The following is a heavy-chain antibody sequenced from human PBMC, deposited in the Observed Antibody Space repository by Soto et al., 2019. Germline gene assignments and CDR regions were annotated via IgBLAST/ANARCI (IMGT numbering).Heavy chain of an antibody. J-gene: IGHJ4*02. CDR3: ARTAPMDAGDKYYYDF. V-gene: IGHV1-69*13. Sequence: SVKVSCKASGGTFSTFGISWVRQAPGQGLEWMGGIIPFFGTAKYTQKFEDRITITADESTNTVYMDLRSLTSEDTAIYYCARTAPMDAGDKYYYDFWGQGALVTV. D-gene: IGHD3-16*01. CDR2: IIPFFGTA. CDR1: GGTFSTFG.